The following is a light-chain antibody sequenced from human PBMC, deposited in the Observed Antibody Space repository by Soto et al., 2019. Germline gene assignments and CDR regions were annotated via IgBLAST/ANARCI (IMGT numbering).Light chain of an antibody. CDR1: QSISSY. J-gene: IGKJ5*01. V-gene: IGKV1-39*01. Sequence: DIQMTQSPSSLSASVGDRVTITCRASQSISSYLNWYQQKPGKAPKLLIYAASSLQSGVPSRFSGSGSGTDFTLTISSLQLEDVATYYCNQSSSNPPPITFGQGKRLAIK. CDR2: AAS. CDR3: NQSSSNPPPIT.